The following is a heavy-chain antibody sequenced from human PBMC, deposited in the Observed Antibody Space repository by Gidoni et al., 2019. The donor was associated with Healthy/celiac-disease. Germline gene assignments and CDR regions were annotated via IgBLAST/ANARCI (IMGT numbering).Heavy chain of an antibody. D-gene: IGHD3-3*01. Sequence: QVQLVQSGAEVKKPGSSVKVSCKASGGPFSSYAISWVRQAPGQGLEWMGGIIPSFGTANYAQKFQGRVTITADESTSTAYMELSSLRSEDTAVYYCARGNDFWSGYQNYYYGMDVWGQGTTVTVSS. CDR3: ARGNDFWSGYQNYYYGMDV. V-gene: IGHV1-69*01. CDR1: GGPFSSYA. CDR2: IIPSFGTA. J-gene: IGHJ6*02.